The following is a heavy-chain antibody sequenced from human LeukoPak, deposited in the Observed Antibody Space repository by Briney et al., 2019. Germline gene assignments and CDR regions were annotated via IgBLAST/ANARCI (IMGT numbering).Heavy chain of an antibody. J-gene: IGHJ4*02. CDR3: ARPLLYSNFVVDY. D-gene: IGHD4-11*01. CDR2: INPNSGGT. Sequence: GASVKVSCKASGYTFTGYYMHWVRQAPGQGLEWMGWINPNSGGTNDAQKFQGRVTMTRDTSISTAYMELSRLRSDDTAVYYCARPLLYSNFVVDYWGQGTLVTVSS. CDR1: GYTFTGYY. V-gene: IGHV1-2*02.